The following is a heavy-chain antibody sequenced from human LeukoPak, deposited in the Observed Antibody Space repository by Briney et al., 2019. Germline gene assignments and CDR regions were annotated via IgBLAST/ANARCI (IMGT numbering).Heavy chain of an antibody. CDR2: IRSKAYGGTT. CDR1: GFTFGDYA. J-gene: IGHJ4*02. D-gene: IGHD6-13*01. CDR3: TRVSGRSSSSWYLDY. V-gene: IGHV3-49*03. Sequence: AGGSLRLSCTASGFTFGDYAMSWFRQAPGKGLEWVGFIRSKAYGGTTEYAASVKGRFTISRDDSKSIAYLQMNSLKTEDTAVYYCTRVSGRSSSSWYLDYWGQGTLVTVSS.